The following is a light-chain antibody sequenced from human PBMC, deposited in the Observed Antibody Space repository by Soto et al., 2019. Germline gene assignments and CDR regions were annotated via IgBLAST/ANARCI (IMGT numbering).Light chain of an antibody. V-gene: IGKV3-15*01. CDR2: GAS. Sequence: EIMMTHSPATLSVSPGERATLXXRASQSVSSSLAWYQQKPGQAPRXLIYGASTRATGIPARFSGSGSGTEFTLTINSLQSEDFAVYYCQQYNNWWTFGQGTKVDIK. J-gene: IGKJ1*01. CDR1: QSVSSS. CDR3: QQYNNWWT.